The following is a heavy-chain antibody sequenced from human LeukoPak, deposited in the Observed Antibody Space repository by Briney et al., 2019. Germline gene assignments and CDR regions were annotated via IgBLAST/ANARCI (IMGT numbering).Heavy chain of an antibody. CDR1: GGSISCGSYY. Sequence: KTSETLSLTCSVSGGSISCGSYYWSWIRQPPGKGLEWIGNIYYSGSTNYNPSLKSRVTISVDTSKNQFSLKLSSVTAADTAVYYCTRGSIAYYYMDVWGKGTTVTISS. CDR2: IYYSGST. J-gene: IGHJ6*03. V-gene: IGHV4-61*01. CDR3: TRGSIAYYYMDV. D-gene: IGHD3-22*01.